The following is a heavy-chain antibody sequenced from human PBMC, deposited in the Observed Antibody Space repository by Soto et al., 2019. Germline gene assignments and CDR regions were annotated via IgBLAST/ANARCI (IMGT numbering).Heavy chain of an antibody. CDR2: IIPIFGTA. D-gene: IGHD3-3*02. V-gene: IGHV1-69*12. CDR1: GGTFSSYA. CDR3: ARVAEMASMDESVGFYRPVYYFDY. Sequence: QVQLVQSGAEVKKPGSSVKVSCKASGGTFSSYAISWVRQAPGQGLEWMGGIIPIFGTANYAQKFQGRVXXTADESTSTAXXEXSXXRSEDTAVYYCARVAEMASMDESVGFYRPVYYFDYWGQGTLVTVSS. J-gene: IGHJ4*02.